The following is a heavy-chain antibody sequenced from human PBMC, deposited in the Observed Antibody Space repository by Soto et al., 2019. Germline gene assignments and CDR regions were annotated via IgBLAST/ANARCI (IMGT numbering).Heavy chain of an antibody. D-gene: IGHD2-2*02. CDR3: AKGPQLLYGFGMDV. CDR1: GFTFSSYA. J-gene: IGHJ6*02. CDR2: ISGSGGST. Sequence: GGSLRLSCAASGFTFSSYAMSWVRQAPGKGLEWVSAISGSGGSTYYADSVKGRFTISRDNSKNTLYLQMNSLRAEDTAVYYCAKGPQLLYGFGMDVWGQGTTVTVSS. V-gene: IGHV3-23*01.